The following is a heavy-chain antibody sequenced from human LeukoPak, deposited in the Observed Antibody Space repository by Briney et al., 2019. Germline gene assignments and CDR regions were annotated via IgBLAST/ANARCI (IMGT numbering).Heavy chain of an antibody. Sequence: SETLSLTCAVSGYSISGGYYWGWIRQPPGKGLEWIGIIYHSGSTYYYPSLKSRVTIPVDTSMNQFSLKLSSVTAADMAVCYCARGRALMVYANTYFDYWGQGTLVTVSS. V-gene: IGHV4-38-2*01. CDR2: IYHSGST. CDR1: GYSISGGYY. J-gene: IGHJ4*02. D-gene: IGHD2-8*01. CDR3: ARGRALMVYANTYFDY.